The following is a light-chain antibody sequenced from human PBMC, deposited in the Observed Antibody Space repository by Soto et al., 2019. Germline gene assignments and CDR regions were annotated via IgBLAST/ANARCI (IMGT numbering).Light chain of an antibody. J-gene: IGKJ5*01. CDR2: DAS. Sequence: EIVLTQSPVTLSLSPGERATLSCRASQSVSSYLAWYQQKPGQAPRLLIYDASNRATGIPARFSGSGSGTDFTLTIDTLEPEDFAVYYCQQRSNWPPITFGQGTRLESK. V-gene: IGKV3-11*01. CDR1: QSVSSY. CDR3: QQRSNWPPIT.